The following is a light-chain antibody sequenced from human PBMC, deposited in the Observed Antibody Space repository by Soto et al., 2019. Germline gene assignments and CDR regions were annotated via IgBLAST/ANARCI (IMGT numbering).Light chain of an antibody. CDR1: NIGSKS. Sequence: VLTQPPSVSVAPGKTARITCGGNNIGSKSVHWYQQKPGQAPVLVIYYDSDRPSGIPERFSGSNSGNTATLTISRVEAGDEADYYCQVWDSSSDHVVFGEGTKVTVL. V-gene: IGLV3-21*04. CDR2: YDS. CDR3: QVWDSSSDHVV. J-gene: IGLJ2*01.